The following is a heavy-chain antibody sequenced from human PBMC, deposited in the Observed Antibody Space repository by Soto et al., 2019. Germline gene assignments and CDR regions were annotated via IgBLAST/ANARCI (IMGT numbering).Heavy chain of an antibody. J-gene: IGHJ4*02. D-gene: IGHD6-13*01. CDR2: ISGSGGST. Sequence: GGSLRLSCAASGFTFSSYAMSWVRQAPGKGLEWASAISGSGGSTYYADSVKGRFTISRDNSKNTLYLQMNSLRAEDTAVYYCAKAFRYSSSWYQDYWGQGTLVTVSS. CDR3: AKAFRYSSSWYQDY. V-gene: IGHV3-23*01. CDR1: GFTFSSYA.